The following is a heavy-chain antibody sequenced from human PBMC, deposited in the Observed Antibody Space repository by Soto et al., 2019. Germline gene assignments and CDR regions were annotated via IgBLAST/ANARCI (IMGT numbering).Heavy chain of an antibody. V-gene: IGHV3-30*04. J-gene: IGHJ4*02. CDR1: GFTFPNFA. CDR2: ISSDGNTK. CDR3: AKDHYFSHSGSPSPYYFDY. D-gene: IGHD3-10*01. Sequence: QVYLVESGGGVVQPGKSLRLSCTVSGFTFPNFAMHWVRQAPGKGPEWVALISSDGNTKYYADSVKGRFTISRDNSKNTLYLQMSGLRIEDTAVFYCAKDHYFSHSGSPSPYYFDYWGQGTLVTVSS.